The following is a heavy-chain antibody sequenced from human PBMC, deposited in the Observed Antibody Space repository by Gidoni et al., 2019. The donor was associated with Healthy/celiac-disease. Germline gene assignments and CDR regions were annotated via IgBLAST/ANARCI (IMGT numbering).Heavy chain of an antibody. Sequence: QVQLQQWGAGLLKPSETLSLTCAVYGGSFSGYYWSWIRQPPGKGLEWIGEINHSGSTNYNPSLKSRVTISVDTSKNQFSLKLSSVTAADTAVYYCARDPSSIAALGAFDIWGQGTMVTVSS. CDR2: INHSGST. J-gene: IGHJ3*02. D-gene: IGHD6-6*01. CDR3: ARDPSSIAALGAFDI. V-gene: IGHV4-34*01. CDR1: GGSFSGYY.